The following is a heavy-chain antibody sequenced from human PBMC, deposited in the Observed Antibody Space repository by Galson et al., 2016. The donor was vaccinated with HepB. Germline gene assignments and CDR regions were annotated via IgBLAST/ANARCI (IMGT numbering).Heavy chain of an antibody. CDR2: MNPNSGNT. D-gene: IGHD2-8*02. J-gene: IGHJ6*02. CDR3: ARGPPAVLVSPSNYYYGGDV. V-gene: IGHV1-8*01. CDR1: GYTFGSHD. Sequence: SVKVSCKASGYTFGSHDINWVRQATGQGLEWMGWMNPNSGNTGYAQKFQGRVTLTRNTSLSAAYMELSSLTSEDTAVYYCARGPPAVLVSPSNYYYGGDVWGQGTTVSVSS.